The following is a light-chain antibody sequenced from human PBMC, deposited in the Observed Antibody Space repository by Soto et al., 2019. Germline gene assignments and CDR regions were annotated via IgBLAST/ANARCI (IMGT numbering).Light chain of an antibody. Sequence: EIVMTQSPATLSVSPGDGATLSCRASQSIDSNLAWYQQKPGQTPRLLIYGASTRPTGIPARFSGSGSGTEFTLTISSPQSEDFAVYYCQQRSVWPLTFGGGTKVEIK. CDR2: GAS. CDR3: QQRSVWPLT. CDR1: QSIDSN. V-gene: IGKV3D-15*01. J-gene: IGKJ4*01.